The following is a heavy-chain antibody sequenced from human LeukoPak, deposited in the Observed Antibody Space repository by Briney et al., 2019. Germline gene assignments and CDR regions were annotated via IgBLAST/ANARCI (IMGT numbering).Heavy chain of an antibody. J-gene: IGHJ6*03. D-gene: IGHD3-22*01. Sequence: SETLSLTCSVSGGSISSSSYYWSWIRQPPGKGLEWIAYMHDSGTTNSDPSLKSRVTMSVDTSKNQFSLKLSSVTAADTAVYYCARSLSSGYDYRPGSYYYYMDVWGKGTTVTVSS. CDR1: GGSISSSSYY. CDR2: MHDSGTT. V-gene: IGHV4-61*05. CDR3: ARSLSSGYDYRPGSYYYYMDV.